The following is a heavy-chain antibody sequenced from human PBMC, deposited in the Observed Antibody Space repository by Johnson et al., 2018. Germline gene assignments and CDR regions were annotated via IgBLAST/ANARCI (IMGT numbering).Heavy chain of an antibody. CDR2: ISGSAGSS. CDR3: AKNSGSGCFYYYYYHMDV. J-gene: IGHJ6*03. Sequence: EVQLVESGGGLVQPGGSLRLSCTASGFSFSTYAMSWVRQAPGKGLEWVSVISGSAGSSYFADSVKGRFAISRDNSKDTLYLQMNSQRAEDTAVYYCAKNSGSGCFYYYYYHMDVWGKGTTVTVSS. D-gene: IGHD3-10*01. CDR1: GFSFSTYA. V-gene: IGHV3-23*04.